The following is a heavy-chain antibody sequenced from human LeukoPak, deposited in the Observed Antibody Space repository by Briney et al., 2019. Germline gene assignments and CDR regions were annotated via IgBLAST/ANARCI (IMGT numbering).Heavy chain of an antibody. CDR2: IYSSGST. V-gene: IGHV4-4*09. CDR1: GGSITSYY. Sequence: PSETLSLTCNVSGGSITSYYWSWIRQPPGKGLEWIGYIYSSGSTNYNPSLKSQVTISLDTSKNQFSLKLNSVTAADTAVYYCARRRAAAGTSVLPFDIWGQGTMVTVSS. CDR3: ARRRAAAGTSVLPFDI. J-gene: IGHJ3*02. D-gene: IGHD6-13*01.